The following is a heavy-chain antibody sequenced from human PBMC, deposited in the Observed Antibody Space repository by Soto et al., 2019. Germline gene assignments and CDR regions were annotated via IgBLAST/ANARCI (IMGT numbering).Heavy chain of an antibody. J-gene: IGHJ4*02. CDR2: ISGSDGST. V-gene: IGHV3-23*01. CDR1: GFTFSHYA. D-gene: IGHD3-10*01. CDR3: AKKFHYGSGAYLYYFDY. Sequence: EVQLLESGGGLVQPGGSLRLSCAASGFTFSHYAMSWVRQAPGKGLEWVSTISGSDGSTYYADSVKGRFTISRDNSKNTLYLQMNSVRAEDTAVYYCAKKFHYGSGAYLYYFDYWGQGTLVNVSS.